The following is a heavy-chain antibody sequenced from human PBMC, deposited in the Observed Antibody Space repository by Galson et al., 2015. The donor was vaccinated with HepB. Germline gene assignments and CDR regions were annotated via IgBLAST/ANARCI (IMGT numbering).Heavy chain of an antibody. J-gene: IGHJ6*03. D-gene: IGHD3-3*01. Sequence: SLRLSCAASGFTFNSYTMTWVRQAPGKGLEWVSSISSSSKYIHYADSVKGRFNISRDNAKSSLFLQMDSVRAEDTAVYYCARVFDFWSSPSNYKYYMDVWGKGTSVTVSS. CDR1: GFTFNSYT. CDR3: ARVFDFWSSPSNYKYYMDV. V-gene: IGHV3-21*01. CDR2: ISSSSKYI.